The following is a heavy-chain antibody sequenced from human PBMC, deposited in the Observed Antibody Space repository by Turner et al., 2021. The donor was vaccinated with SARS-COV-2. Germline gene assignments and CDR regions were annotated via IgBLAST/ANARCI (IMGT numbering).Heavy chain of an antibody. D-gene: IGHD3-3*02. CDR1: GVTVSSNY. J-gene: IGHJ6*02. V-gene: IGHV3-53*04. CDR3: ARDLLAYGMDV. Sequence: EVQLVESGGGSLWTGGSLSLSCAAPGVTVSSNYMGWVRQAPGKGLEWVTVSYGGGSTFYADSVKGRFTISRHNSKNTLYLQMNSLRAEDTAVYYCARDLLAYGMDVWGQGTTVTVSS. CDR2: SYGGGST.